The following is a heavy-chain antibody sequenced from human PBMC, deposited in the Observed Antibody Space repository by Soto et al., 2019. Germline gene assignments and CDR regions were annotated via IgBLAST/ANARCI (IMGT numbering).Heavy chain of an antibody. D-gene: IGHD5-18*01. CDR1: GFTFSRHW. Sequence: GGSLRLSCAASGFTFSRHWMHWVRQIPGKGLMWVSRIDNDGVGTSYADSVRGRFTMSRDNAKNTLYLQMDNLRVEDTAVYYCVKEDTYSDSYPFDSWGQGALVTVSS. CDR2: IDNDGVGT. V-gene: IGHV3-74*01. J-gene: IGHJ4*02. CDR3: VKEDTYSDSYPFDS.